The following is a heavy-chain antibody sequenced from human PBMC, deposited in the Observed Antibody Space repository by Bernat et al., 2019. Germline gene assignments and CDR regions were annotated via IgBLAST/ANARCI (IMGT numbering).Heavy chain of an antibody. CDR3: ARAPPLSFACCGGDCYYFDY. V-gene: IGHV3-21*01. CDR1: GFTFSSYS. D-gene: IGHD2-21*02. CDR2: ISSSSSYI. J-gene: IGHJ4*02. Sequence: EVQLVESGGGLVKPGGSLRLSCAASGFTFSSYSMNWVRQAPGKGLEWVSSISSSSSYIYYADSVKGRFTISRDNAKNSLYLQMNSLRAEDTAVYYCARAPPLSFACCGGDCYYFDYWGQGTLVTVAS.